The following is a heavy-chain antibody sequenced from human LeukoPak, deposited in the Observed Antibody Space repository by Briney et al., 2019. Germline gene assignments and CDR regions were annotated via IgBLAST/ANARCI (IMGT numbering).Heavy chain of an antibody. V-gene: IGHV4-59*01. CDR3: ARGGPRYCSSTSCYPPRY. Sequence: AETLSLTCTVSGGSISSYYWSWIRQPPGKGLEWIGYIYYSGSTNYNPSLKSRVTISVDTSKNQFSLKLSSVTAADTAVYYCARGGPRYCSSTSCYPPRYWGQGTLVTVSS. CDR1: GGSISSYY. J-gene: IGHJ4*02. D-gene: IGHD2-2*01. CDR2: IYYSGST.